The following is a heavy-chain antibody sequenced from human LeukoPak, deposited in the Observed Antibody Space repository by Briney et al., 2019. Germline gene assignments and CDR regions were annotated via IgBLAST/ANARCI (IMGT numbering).Heavy chain of an antibody. CDR2: TYYRSKWND. CDR1: GDSVSSNSAA. CDR3: AKDLPLDY. V-gene: IGHV6-1*01. J-gene: IGHJ4*02. Sequence: SQTLSLTCAISGDSVSSNSAAWNWIRQSPTRGLEWLGRTYYRSKWNDDYATSMKSRIIVNADTSKNHFSLHLISVTPEDTAVYYCAKDLPLDYWGQGTLVTVSS.